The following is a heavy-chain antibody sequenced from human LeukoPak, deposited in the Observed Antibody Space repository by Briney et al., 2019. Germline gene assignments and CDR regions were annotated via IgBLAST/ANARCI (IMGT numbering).Heavy chain of an antibody. J-gene: IGHJ5*02. CDR1: GFTFSSYW. Sequence: GGSLRLSCAASGFTFSSYWMHWVRQAPGKGLVWVSSTNSDGGSTRYADSVKGRFTVSRDNAKNTLYLQMNSLRVEDTAVYYCSRRIAVAGLGDWFDPWGQGTLVTVSS. V-gene: IGHV3-74*01. CDR3: SRRIAVAGLGDWFDP. CDR2: TNSDGGST. D-gene: IGHD6-19*01.